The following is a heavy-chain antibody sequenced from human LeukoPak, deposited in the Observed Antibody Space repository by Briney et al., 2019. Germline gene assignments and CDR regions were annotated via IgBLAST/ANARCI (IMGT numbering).Heavy chain of an antibody. CDR2: INPNSGGT. CDR1: GYTFTGYY. D-gene: IGHD6-13*01. V-gene: IGHV1-2*02. Sequence: EASVKVSCKASGYTFTGYYMHWVRQAPGQGLEWMGWINPNSGGTNYAQKFQGRVTMTRDTSISTAYMELSRLRSDDTAVYYCARDSDRIAAAGTNFDYWGQGTLVTVSS. J-gene: IGHJ4*02. CDR3: ARDSDRIAAAGTNFDY.